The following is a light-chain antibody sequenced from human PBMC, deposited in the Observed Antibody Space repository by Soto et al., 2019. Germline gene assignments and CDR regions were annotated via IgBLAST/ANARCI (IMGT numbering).Light chain of an antibody. V-gene: IGLV2-14*01. Sequence: QSALTQPASVSGSPGQSITISCTGTSSDVGGYNYVSWYQQHPGKATKLMIYDVSNRPSGVSNRFSGSKSGNTASLTISVLQAEDEADYYCSSYTSSSTLVFGGGTKLTVL. CDR2: DVS. CDR1: SSDVGGYNY. J-gene: IGLJ2*01. CDR3: SSYTSSSTLV.